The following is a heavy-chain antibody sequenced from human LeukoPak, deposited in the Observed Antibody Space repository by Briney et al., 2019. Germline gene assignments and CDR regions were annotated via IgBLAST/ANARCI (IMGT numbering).Heavy chain of an antibody. D-gene: IGHD1-26*01. V-gene: IGHV3-9*03. Sequence: PGRSLRLSCAACGFTFDDYAMHGVRQAPGKGLEWVSGISWNSGSIGYADSVKGRFTISRDNAKNSLYLQMNSLRAEDMALYYCAKDIGSVGATIDYWGQGTLVTVSS. J-gene: IGHJ4*02. CDR2: ISWNSGSI. CDR1: GFTFDDYA. CDR3: AKDIGSVGATIDY.